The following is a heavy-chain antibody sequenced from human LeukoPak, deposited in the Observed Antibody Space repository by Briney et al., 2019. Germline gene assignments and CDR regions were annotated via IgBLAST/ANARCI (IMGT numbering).Heavy chain of an antibody. Sequence: ASVKVSCKASGYTFTGYYMHWVRQAPGQGLEWMGIINPSGGSTSYAQKFQGRVTMTRDTSTSTVYMELSSLRSEDTAVYYCARERGGWYESHDAFDIWGQGTMVTVSS. V-gene: IGHV1-46*01. CDR3: ARERGGWYESHDAFDI. D-gene: IGHD6-19*01. J-gene: IGHJ3*02. CDR1: GYTFTGYY. CDR2: INPSGGST.